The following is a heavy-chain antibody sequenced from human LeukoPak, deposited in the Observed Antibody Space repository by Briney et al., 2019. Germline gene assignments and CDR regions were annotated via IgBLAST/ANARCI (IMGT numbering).Heavy chain of an antibody. CDR2: INPNSGGT. J-gene: IGHJ4*02. CDR3: ARDLAHRYSSGWCFDY. Sequence: ASVKVSCKXSGYTFTGYYMHWVQQAPGQGLEWMGRINPNSGGTNYAQKFQGRVTMTRDTSISTAYMELSRLRSDDTAVYYCARDLAHRYSSGWCFDYWGQGTLVTVSS. CDR1: GYTFTGYY. V-gene: IGHV1-2*06. D-gene: IGHD6-19*01.